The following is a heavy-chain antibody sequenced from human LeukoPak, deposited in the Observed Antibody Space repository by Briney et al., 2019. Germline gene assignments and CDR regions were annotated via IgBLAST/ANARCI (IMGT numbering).Heavy chain of an antibody. CDR1: GFTFSSYA. CDR2: ISYDGSNK. V-gene: IGHV3-30*04. D-gene: IGHD6-13*01. Sequence: GGSLRLSCAASGFTFSSYAMHWVRQAPGKGLEWVAVISYDGSNKYYADSVKGRFTISRDNSKNTLYLQMNSLRAEDTAVYYCARDEYSSSWYTYYYYYGMDVWGQGTTVTVSS. CDR3: ARDEYSSSWYTYYYYYGMDV. J-gene: IGHJ6*02.